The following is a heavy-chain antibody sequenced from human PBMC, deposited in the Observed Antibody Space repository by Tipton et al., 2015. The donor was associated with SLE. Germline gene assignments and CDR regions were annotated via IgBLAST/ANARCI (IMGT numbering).Heavy chain of an antibody. Sequence: TLSLTCSVSTYSTSSCYYWGWIRQPPGKGLEYIGTFNHGGSTHYNPSLKSRVTISVDTSKMQFSLRLTSVTAADTAVDYCARAPMVITAFDIWGQGTMVTVSS. D-gene: IGHD2/OR15-2a*01. CDR3: ARAPMVITAFDI. V-gene: IGHV4-38-2*02. J-gene: IGHJ3*02. CDR1: TYSTSSCYY. CDR2: FNHGGST.